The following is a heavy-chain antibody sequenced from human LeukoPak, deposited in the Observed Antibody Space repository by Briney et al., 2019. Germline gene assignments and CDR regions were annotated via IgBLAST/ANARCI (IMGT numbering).Heavy chain of an antibody. Sequence: GGSLRLSCVASGFTFSDYFMSWIRQAPGKGLEWLSFINSAGDNIYYADSVKGRFTISRDNSKNTLYLQMNSLRAEDTAVYYCAKRQQQLGYYFDYWGQGTLVTVSS. CDR1: GFTFSDYF. CDR2: INSAGDNI. D-gene: IGHD6-13*01. V-gene: IGHV3-11*04. CDR3: AKRQQQLGYYFDY. J-gene: IGHJ4*02.